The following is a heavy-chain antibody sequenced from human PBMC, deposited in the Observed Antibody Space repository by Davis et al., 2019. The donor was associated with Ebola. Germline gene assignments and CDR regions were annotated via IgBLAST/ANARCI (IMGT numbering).Heavy chain of an antibody. Sequence: PGGSLRLSCAASGFTFGSYSMSWVRQAPGKGLEWVSAISYSSGSIYYADSVKGRFTISRDNSKNTLSLQMNSLRAEDTAIYYCAKYLSNSRDFALDYWGQGTLVTVSS. V-gene: IGHV3-23*01. J-gene: IGHJ4*02. CDR3: AKYLSNSRDFALDY. CDR2: ISYSSGSI. D-gene: IGHD1-1*01. CDR1: GFTFGSYS.